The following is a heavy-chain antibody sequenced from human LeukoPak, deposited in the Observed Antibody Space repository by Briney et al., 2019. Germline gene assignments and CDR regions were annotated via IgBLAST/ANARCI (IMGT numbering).Heavy chain of an antibody. D-gene: IGHD6-13*01. CDR3: ATFNGYSSSWYVFDY. Sequence: SETLSLTCTVSGGSISSSSYYWGWIRQPPGKGLEWIGSIYYSGSTYYNPSLKSRVTISVDTSKNQFSLKLSSVTAADTAVYYCATFNGYSSSWYVFDYWGQGTLVTVSS. J-gene: IGHJ4*02. CDR2: IYYSGST. CDR1: GGSISSSSYY. V-gene: IGHV4-39*01.